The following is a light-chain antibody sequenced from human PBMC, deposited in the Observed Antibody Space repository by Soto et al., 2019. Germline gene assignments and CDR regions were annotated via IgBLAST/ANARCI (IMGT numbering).Light chain of an antibody. V-gene: IGLV3-21*02. J-gene: IGLJ2*01. CDR2: DDS. CDR3: QVWNSDTDRVI. Sequence: SYELTQPPSVSVAPGQTARISCGGNNIGTESLHWYQQKPGQAPVLVVYDDSDRPSGIPERFSGSKSGNTATLTISRVEAGDEADYFCQVWNSDTDRVIFGGGTKLTVL. CDR1: NIGTES.